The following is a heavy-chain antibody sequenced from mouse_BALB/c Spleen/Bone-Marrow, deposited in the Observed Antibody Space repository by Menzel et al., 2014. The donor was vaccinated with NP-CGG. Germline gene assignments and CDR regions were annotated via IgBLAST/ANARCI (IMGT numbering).Heavy chain of an antibody. CDR2: ISSGSSTI. D-gene: IGHD1-1*01. CDR1: GFTFSSFG. Sequence: DVMLVESGGGLVQPGGSRKLSCAASGFTFSSFGMHWVRLAPEKGLEWVAYISSGSSTIYYGDTVMGRFTISRDNPKNTLFLQMTSLRSEDTATYYCVRSGSSSGYFDYWGQGTTLTVSS. CDR3: VRSGSSSGYFDY. V-gene: IGHV5-17*02. J-gene: IGHJ2*01.